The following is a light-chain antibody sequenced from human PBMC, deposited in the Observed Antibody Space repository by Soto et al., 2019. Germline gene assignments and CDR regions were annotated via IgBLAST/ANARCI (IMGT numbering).Light chain of an antibody. J-gene: IGKJ4*01. CDR2: GAS. Sequence: EIVLTPSPGTLSLSPGESATLSCRASQSVSSSYLAWYQHKPGQAPRLLIHGASSRVTGIPDRFSGSGSGTDFTLTITRLEPEDFAVYYCQQYQSLTFGGGTKVDIK. V-gene: IGKV3-20*01. CDR3: QQYQSLT. CDR1: QSVSSSY.